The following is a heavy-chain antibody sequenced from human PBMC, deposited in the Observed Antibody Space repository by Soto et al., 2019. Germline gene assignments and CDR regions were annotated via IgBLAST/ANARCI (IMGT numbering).Heavy chain of an antibody. CDR1: GGSFSGYY. CDR2: IYYSGST. V-gene: IGHV4-59*01. D-gene: IGHD5-12*01. Sequence: PSETLSLTCAVYGGSFSGYYWSWIRQPPGKGLEWIGYIYYSGSTNYNPSLRSRVTISVDTSKNQFSLKLSSVTAADTAVYYCARAGQDIVATKSPYYYGMDVWGQGTTVTVSS. CDR3: ARAGQDIVATKSPYYYGMDV. J-gene: IGHJ6*02.